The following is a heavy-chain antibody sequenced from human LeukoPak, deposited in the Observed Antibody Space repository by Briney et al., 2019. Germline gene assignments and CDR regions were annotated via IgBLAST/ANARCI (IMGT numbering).Heavy chain of an antibody. V-gene: IGHV3-30*04. D-gene: IGHD5-24*01. J-gene: IGHJ4*02. CDR2: ISYDGVNK. CDR3: ARAGEDGYYYGQY. Sequence: GGSLRLSCVVSGFTFSSYAMHWVRQAPGKGLECVAVISYDGVNKYYADSVKGRFTISRENSKNTLFLHMNNLRAEDTAVYYCARAGEDGYYYGQYWGQGALVTVSS. CDR1: GFTFSSYA.